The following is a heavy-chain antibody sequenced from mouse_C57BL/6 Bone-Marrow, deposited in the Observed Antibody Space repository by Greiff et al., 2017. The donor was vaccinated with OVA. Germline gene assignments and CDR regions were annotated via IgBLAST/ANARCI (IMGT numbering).Heavy chain of an antibody. CDR2: IDPENGDT. D-gene: IGHD3-2*02. CDR1: GFNIKDDY. J-gene: IGHJ2*01. Sequence: VQLQQSGAELVRPGASVKLSCTASGFNIKDDYMHWVKQRPEQGLEWIGWIDPENGDTEYASKFQGKATITADTSSNTAYLQLSSLTSEDTAVYYCTQTAQATYCDYWGQGTTLTVSS. CDR3: TQTAQATYCDY. V-gene: IGHV14-4*01.